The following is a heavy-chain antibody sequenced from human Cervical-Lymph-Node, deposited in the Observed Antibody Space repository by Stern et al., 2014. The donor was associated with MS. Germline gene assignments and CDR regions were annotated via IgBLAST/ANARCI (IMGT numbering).Heavy chain of an antibody. D-gene: IGHD4-17*01. Sequence: EVQLVESGGGLVQPGGSLSLSCAGSGFTFSPYWMTWVRQAPGTCLEWVASINKDGSEKYYVDSLKGRFTISRDNAKNSLYLQMTSLRADDTAVYYCARKTTAKNWGQGTLVTVSS. CDR1: GFTFSPYW. J-gene: IGHJ4*02. V-gene: IGHV3-7*01. CDR2: INKDGSEK. CDR3: ARKTTAKN.